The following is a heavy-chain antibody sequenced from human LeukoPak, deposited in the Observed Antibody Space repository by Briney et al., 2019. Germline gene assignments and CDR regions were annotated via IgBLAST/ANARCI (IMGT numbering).Heavy chain of an antibody. Sequence: GESLKISCKGSGYSFTSYWIGWVRQMPGKGLEWMGIIYPGDSDTRYSPSFQGQVTISADKSISTAYLQWSSLKASDTATYYCARRGYAHSSYYAPNWFDPWGQGTLVTVSS. CDR2: IYPGDSDT. CDR1: GYSFTSYW. J-gene: IGHJ5*02. D-gene: IGHD1-26*01. V-gene: IGHV5-51*01. CDR3: ARRGYAHSSYYAPNWFDP.